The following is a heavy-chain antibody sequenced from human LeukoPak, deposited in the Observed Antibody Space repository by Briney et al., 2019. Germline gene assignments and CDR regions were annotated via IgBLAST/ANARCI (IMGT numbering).Heavy chain of an antibody. D-gene: IGHD3-9*01. CDR1: GGSISSSSYY. V-gene: IGHV4-39*01. J-gene: IGHJ4*02. CDR2: IYYSGST. Sequence: SETLSLTCTVSGGSISSSSYYWGWIRQPPGKGLEWIGSIYYSGSTYYNPSLKSRVTISVDKSKNQFSLKLSSVTAADTAVYYRARLRYFDSPHFDYWGQGTLVTVSS. CDR3: ARLRYFDSPHFDY.